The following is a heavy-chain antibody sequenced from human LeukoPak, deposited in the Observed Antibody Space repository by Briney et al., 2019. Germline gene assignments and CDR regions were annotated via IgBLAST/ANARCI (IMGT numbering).Heavy chain of an antibody. D-gene: IGHD3-16*01. CDR1: GFTFSSFW. Sequence: GGSLRLSCAASGFTFSSFWMSWVRQAPGKGLEWVAFIRYDGSNKYYADSVKGRFTISRDNAKNSLYLQMNSLRAEDTALYYCAKGGGPRYDYMDVWGKGTTVTISS. CDR2: IRYDGSNK. V-gene: IGHV3-30*02. J-gene: IGHJ6*03. CDR3: AKGGGPRYDYMDV.